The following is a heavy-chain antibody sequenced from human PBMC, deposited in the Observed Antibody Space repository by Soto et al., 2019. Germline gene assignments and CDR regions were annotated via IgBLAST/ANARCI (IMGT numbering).Heavy chain of an antibody. V-gene: IGHV3-33*01. D-gene: IGHD2-2*01. CDR3: ARDVPYCSSTSCYRSDAFDI. J-gene: IGHJ3*02. Sequence: GGSLRLSCAASGFTFSSYGMHWVRQAPGKGLEWVAVIWYDGSNKYYADSVKGRFTISRDNSKNTLYLQMNSLRAEDTAVYYCARDVPYCSSTSCYRSDAFDIWGLGTMVTV. CDR2: IWYDGSNK. CDR1: GFTFSSYG.